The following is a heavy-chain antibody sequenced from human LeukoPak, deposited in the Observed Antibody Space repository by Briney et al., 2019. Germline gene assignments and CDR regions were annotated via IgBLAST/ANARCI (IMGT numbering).Heavy chain of an antibody. CDR2: LTWNGGNI. CDR3: AKGIASIATAADY. CDR1: GFSFSKYG. V-gene: IGHV3-9*01. D-gene: IGHD6-13*01. Sequence: GGSLRLSCAASGFSFSKYGMHWVRQAPGKGLEWVSGLTWNGGNIDYADSVKGRFTISRDNAKNSLYLQMDSLRAEDTALYYCAKGIASIATAADYWGQGTLVTVSS. J-gene: IGHJ4*02.